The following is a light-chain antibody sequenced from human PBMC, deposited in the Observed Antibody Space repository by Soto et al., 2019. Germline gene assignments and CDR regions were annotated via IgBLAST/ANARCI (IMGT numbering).Light chain of an antibody. J-gene: IGKJ1*01. V-gene: IGKV1-27*01. CDR2: AAS. CDR3: QKYNSAHTWT. CDR1: QGISNY. Sequence: DIQMTQSPSSLSASVGDRVTITCRASQGISNYLAWYQQKPGKVPKLLIYAASTLQSGVPSRCSGSGSGTDFTLTISSLQPEDVATYYCQKYNSAHTWTFGQGTKVEIK.